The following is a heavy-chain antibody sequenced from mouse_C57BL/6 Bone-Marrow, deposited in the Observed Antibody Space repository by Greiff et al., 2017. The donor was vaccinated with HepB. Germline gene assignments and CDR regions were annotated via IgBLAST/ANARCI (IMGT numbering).Heavy chain of an antibody. D-gene: IGHD5-5*01. CDR2: IDPSDSYT. V-gene: IGHV1-59*01. J-gene: IGHJ2*01. CDR3: ARGLPNYFDY. Sequence: QVQLQQPGAELVRPGTSVKLSCKASGYTFTSYWMHWVKQRPGQGLEWIGVIDPSDSYTNYNQKFKGKATLTVDTSSSTAYMQLSSLTSEDSAVYYCARGLPNYFDYWGQGTTLTVSS. CDR1: GYTFTSYW.